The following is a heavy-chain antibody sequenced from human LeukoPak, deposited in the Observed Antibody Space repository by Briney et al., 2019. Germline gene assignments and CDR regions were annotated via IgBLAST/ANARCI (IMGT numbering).Heavy chain of an antibody. D-gene: IGHD3-22*01. J-gene: IGHJ5*02. CDR3: ANGGTYSSGP. Sequence: GGSLRLSCAASGFTFSSSWMAWVRQAPGKGLEWVGNIKEDGTAKNYVVSVRGRFTISRDNAKNSLYLQMNSLRGEDTAVYYCANGGTYSSGPWGQGTLVTVSS. CDR2: IKEDGTAK. V-gene: IGHV3-7*01. CDR1: GFTFSSSW.